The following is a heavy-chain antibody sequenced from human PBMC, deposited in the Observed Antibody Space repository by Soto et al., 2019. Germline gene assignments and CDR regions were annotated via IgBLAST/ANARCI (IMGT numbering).Heavy chain of an antibody. CDR2: IIPIFGTA. V-gene: IGHV1-69*13. CDR3: ASAPWGVVVVVAATLHFDY. Sequence: GASVKVSCKASGGTFSSYAISWVRQAPGQGLEWMGGIIPIFGTANYAQKFQGRVTITADESTSTAYMELSSLRSEDTAVYYCASAPWGVVVVVAATLHFDYWGQGTLVTVSS. CDR1: GGTFSSYA. D-gene: IGHD2-15*01. J-gene: IGHJ4*02.